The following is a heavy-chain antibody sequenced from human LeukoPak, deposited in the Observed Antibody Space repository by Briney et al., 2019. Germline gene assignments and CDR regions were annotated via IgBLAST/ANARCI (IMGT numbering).Heavy chain of an antibody. J-gene: IGHJ4*02. V-gene: IGHV3-48*02. CDR3: ARDLPVVGAPGFDY. CDR2: ISSSSSNI. D-gene: IGHD1-26*01. CDR1: GFTFSSYS. Sequence: GGSLRLSCAGSGFTFSSYSMNWVRQAPGKGLEWISYISSSSSNIYYADSVKGRFTISRDNAKNSLYLQINSLRDEDTAVYFCARDLPVVGAPGFDYWGQGTLVTVSS.